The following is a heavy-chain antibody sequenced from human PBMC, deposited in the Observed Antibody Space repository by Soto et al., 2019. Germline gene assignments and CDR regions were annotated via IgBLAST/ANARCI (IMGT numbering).Heavy chain of an antibody. J-gene: IGHJ5*02. Sequence: EVQLLESGGGLVQPVGSLRLSCAASGFTFSSSAMTWVRQAPGKGPEWVSSITNRGDSTYYADSVKGRFTISRDFSKNTLYVHINDLSAEDTAVYYCAKPRSDTSGWGADWFDPWGQGTLVTVSS. CDR1: GFTFSSSA. D-gene: IGHD3-22*01. V-gene: IGHV3-23*01. CDR3: AKPRSDTSGWGADWFDP. CDR2: ITNRGDST.